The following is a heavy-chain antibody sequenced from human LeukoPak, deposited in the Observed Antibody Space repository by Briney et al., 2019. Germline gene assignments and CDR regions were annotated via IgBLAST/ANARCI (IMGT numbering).Heavy chain of an antibody. V-gene: IGHV3-74*01. J-gene: IGHJ4*02. CDR2: INSDGGST. Sequence: AGGSLRLSCAASGFTFGNYWMHWVRQAPGKGLVWVSRINSDGGSTTSADSVKGRFTISRDNAKNTLYLQMNSLRAEDTAVYYCAKGGATVIDYWGQGTLVTVSS. CDR1: GFTFGNYW. D-gene: IGHD4-17*01. CDR3: AKGGATVIDY.